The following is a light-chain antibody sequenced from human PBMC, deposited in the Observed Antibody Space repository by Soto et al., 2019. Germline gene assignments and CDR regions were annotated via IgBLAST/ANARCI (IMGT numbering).Light chain of an antibody. V-gene: IGKV3-20*01. J-gene: IGKJ1*01. CDR2: SAS. CDR3: QQYGDSPWT. Sequence: EIVLTQSPGTLSMSPGERATLSCRASQGVTSTYLAWYQHKPGQAPRLLIYSASTRATGIPDRFSGSGSGTDFTLTISRLEPEDFAVYYCQQYGDSPWTFDLGTKVEIE. CDR1: QGVTSTY.